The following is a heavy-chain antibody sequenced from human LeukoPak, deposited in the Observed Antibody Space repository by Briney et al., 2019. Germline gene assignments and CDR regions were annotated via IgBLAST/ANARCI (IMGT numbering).Heavy chain of an antibody. J-gene: IGHJ4*02. Sequence: PSETLSLTCTVSGGSISSSDYYWGWIRQPPGKGLEWIGSIYYSGSTYYNPSLKSRVTISVDTSKNQFSLKLSSVTAADTAVYYCARDQHYSFDYWGQGTLVTVSS. V-gene: IGHV4-39*07. CDR3: ARDQHYSFDY. CDR2: IYYSGST. CDR1: GGSISSSDYY.